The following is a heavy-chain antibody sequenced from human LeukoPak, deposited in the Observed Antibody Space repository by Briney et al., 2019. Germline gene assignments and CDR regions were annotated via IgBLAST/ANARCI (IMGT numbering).Heavy chain of an antibody. J-gene: IGHJ4*02. D-gene: IGHD6-6*01. V-gene: IGHV4-39*01. CDR2: IYYSGST. Sequence: SETLSLTCTVSGGSISSSSYYWGWIRQPPGKGLEWIGSIYYSGSTYYNPSLKSRVTISVDTSKNQFSLKLSSVTAADTAVYYCARVLDSSSATNFDYWGQGTLVTVSS. CDR1: GGSISSSSYY. CDR3: ARVLDSSSATNFDY.